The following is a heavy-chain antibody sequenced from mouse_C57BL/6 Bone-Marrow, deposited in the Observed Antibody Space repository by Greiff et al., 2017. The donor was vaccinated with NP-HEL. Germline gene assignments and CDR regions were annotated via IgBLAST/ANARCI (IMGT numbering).Heavy chain of an antibody. Sequence: EVQLVESGGGLVQPGGSLKLSCAASGFTFSDYYMYWVRQTPEKRLESVAYISNGGGSTYYPDTVKGRFTISRDNAKNTLYLQMSRLKSEDTAMYYCARRLLLRSWYFDVWGTGTTVTVSS. V-gene: IGHV5-12*01. CDR1: GFTFSDYY. D-gene: IGHD1-1*01. CDR2: ISNGGGST. J-gene: IGHJ1*03. CDR3: ARRLLLRSWYFDV.